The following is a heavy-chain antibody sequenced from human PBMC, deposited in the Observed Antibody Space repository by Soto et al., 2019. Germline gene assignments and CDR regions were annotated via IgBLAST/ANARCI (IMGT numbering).Heavy chain of an antibody. J-gene: IGHJ6*02. CDR3: ARVQLWSRGNYYYYYYGMDV. D-gene: IGHD5-18*01. Sequence: PSETLSPTCAVYGGSFSGYYWSWIRQPPGKGLEWIGEINHSGSTNYNPSLKSRVTISVDTSKNQFSLKLSSVTAADTAVYYCARVQLWSRGNYYYYYYGMDVWGQGTTVTVSS. CDR2: INHSGST. V-gene: IGHV4-34*01. CDR1: GGSFSGYY.